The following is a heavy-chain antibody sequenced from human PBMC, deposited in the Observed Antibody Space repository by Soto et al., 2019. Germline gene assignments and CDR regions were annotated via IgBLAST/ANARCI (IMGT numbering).Heavy chain of an antibody. CDR3: ARDKARFDP. CDR1: GGSISSYY. J-gene: IGHJ5*02. Sequence: SETLSLTCTVSGGSISSYYWSWIRQPPGEGLEWIGYIYYSGSTNYNPSLKSRVTISVDTSKNQFSLKLSSVTAADTAVYYCARDKARFDPWGQGTLVTVSS. CDR2: IYYSGST. V-gene: IGHV4-59*01.